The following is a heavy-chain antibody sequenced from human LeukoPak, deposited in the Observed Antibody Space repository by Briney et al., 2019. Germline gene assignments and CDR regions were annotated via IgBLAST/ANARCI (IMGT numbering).Heavy chain of an antibody. CDR1: GVTFSDHA. V-gene: IGHV3-23*01. J-gene: IGHJ4*02. CDR3: AKARRSSSAYYFDR. D-gene: IGHD6-13*01. Sequence: GGSLRLSCAASGVTFSDHAMSWVRHVPGKGQEWVSAISGSGAGTFYADSVKGRFTISRDNSKNTLFLQMNSLRAEDTAVYYCAKARRSSSAYYFDRWGQGAL. CDR2: ISGSGAGT.